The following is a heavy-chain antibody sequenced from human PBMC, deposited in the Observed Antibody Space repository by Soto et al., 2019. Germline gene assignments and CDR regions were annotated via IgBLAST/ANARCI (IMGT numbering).Heavy chain of an antibody. CDR2: ISGSGGTT. CDR3: AKDGGGTCYTGCWFDP. J-gene: IGHJ5*02. CDR1: GFTFSTYA. V-gene: IGHV3-23*01. D-gene: IGHD2-15*01. Sequence: GGSLRLSCAASGFTFSTYALTWVRQAPGKGLDWVSSISGSGGTTYYADSVKGRFTLSRDDSKNTLYLQMNSLRAEDTAIYYCAKDGGGTCYTGCWFDPWGQGTLVTVSS.